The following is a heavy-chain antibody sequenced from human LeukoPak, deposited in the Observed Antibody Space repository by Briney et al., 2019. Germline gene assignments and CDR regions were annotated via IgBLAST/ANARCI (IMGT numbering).Heavy chain of an antibody. J-gene: IGHJ4*02. CDR3: ASAYSSSPLLNC. V-gene: IGHV4-30-2*01. Sequence: PSQTLSLTCTVSGGSISSGGYYWSWIRQPPGKGLEWIGYIYHSGSTYYNPSLKSRVTISVDRSKNQFSLKLSSVTAADTAVYYCASAYSSSPLLNCWGQGTLVTVSS. CDR1: GGSISSGGYY. D-gene: IGHD6-6*01. CDR2: IYHSGST.